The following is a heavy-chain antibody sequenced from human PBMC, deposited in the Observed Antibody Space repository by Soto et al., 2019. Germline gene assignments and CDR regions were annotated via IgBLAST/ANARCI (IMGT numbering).Heavy chain of an antibody. J-gene: IGHJ5*02. CDR1: GFTFSNYA. CDR2: ISGRGDRT. V-gene: IGHV3-23*01. CDR3: ARGPYTDSSEWFDP. Sequence: EVQVLESGGGLGQPGGSLRLSCAASGFTFSNYAMAWVRQAPGKGLEWVSSISGRGDRTYYADSVKGRFTISRDNSKNTLSLQMNRLRAEDTALYYWARGPYTDSSEWFDPWGQGTLVTVSS. D-gene: IGHD2-2*02.